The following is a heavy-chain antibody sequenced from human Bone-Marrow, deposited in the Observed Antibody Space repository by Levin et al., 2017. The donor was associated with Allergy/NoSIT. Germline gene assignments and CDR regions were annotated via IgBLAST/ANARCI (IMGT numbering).Heavy chain of an antibody. CDR1: GFTFNNYG. D-gene: IGHD2-21*01. CDR2: ISGSGNNI. CDR3: AKWASYCGGDCDWVAPFDC. V-gene: IGHV3-23*01. J-gene: IGHJ4*02. Sequence: GGSLRLSCAASGFTFNNYGLSWVRQAPGKGLEWVSAISGSGNNIYYADSVRGRFTISRDNSKNTLDLQLNSLTAEDTAVYYCAKWASYCGGDCDWVAPFDCWGQGALVTVSS.